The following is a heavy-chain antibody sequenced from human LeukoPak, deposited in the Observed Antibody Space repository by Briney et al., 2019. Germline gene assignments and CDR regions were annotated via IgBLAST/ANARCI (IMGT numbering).Heavy chain of an antibody. CDR1: GYTFTSYD. CDR3: ARDQRGSSSWESFFDY. V-gene: IGHV1-8*02. D-gene: IGHD6-13*01. CDR2: MNPNSGNT. Sequence: ASVKVSCKASGYTFTSYDINWVRQATGQGLEWMGWMNPNSGNTGYAQSFQGRVTMTRGMSTSTVFMELSTLRSEDTAIYYCARDQRGSSSWESFFDYWGQGTLVTVSS. J-gene: IGHJ4*02.